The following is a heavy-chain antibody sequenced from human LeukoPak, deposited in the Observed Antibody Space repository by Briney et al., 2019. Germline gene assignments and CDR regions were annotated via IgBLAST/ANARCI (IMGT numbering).Heavy chain of an antibody. J-gene: IGHJ4*02. CDR1: GFTFSSYA. V-gene: IGHV3-23*01. Sequence: SGGSLRLSCAASGFTFSSYAMSWVSQAPGKGLEWVSGISDGGGSTYYADSVKGRFTISRDNSKNTLYLQMNTLRAEDTAVYYCAKVYSSGWYVDSWGQGTLVTVSS. D-gene: IGHD6-19*01. CDR2: ISDGGGST. CDR3: AKVYSSGWYVDS.